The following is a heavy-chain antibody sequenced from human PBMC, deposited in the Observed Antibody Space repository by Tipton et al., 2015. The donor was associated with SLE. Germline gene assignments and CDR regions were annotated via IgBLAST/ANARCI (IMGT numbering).Heavy chain of an antibody. D-gene: IGHD3-22*01. CDR3: ARHRGPHYDGGGYWVAKTYYFDS. J-gene: IGHJ4*02. Sequence: RSLRLSCAASGFTFSSYAMHWVRQAPGKGLEWVAVISYDGSNKYYADSVKGRFTISRDNSKNTLYLQMNSLRAEDTAVYYCARHRGPHYDGGGYWVAKTYYFDSWGQGALVSVSS. CDR1: GFTFSSYA. V-gene: IGHV3-30*04. CDR2: ISYDGSNK.